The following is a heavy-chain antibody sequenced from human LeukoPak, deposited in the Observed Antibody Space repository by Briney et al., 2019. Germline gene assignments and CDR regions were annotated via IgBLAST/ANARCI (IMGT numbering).Heavy chain of an antibody. V-gene: IGHV3-7*01. D-gene: IGHD1-14*01. CDR2: INQDGSEK. J-gene: IGHJ4*02. Sequence: PGGSLRLSCVASGFIFSNYWMSWVRQAPGKGLEWVASINQDGSEKYYVDSVKGRFTISRDNAKNSLYLQMNSLRAEDTAVYYCARDRKRSTLADFAYWGQGTLVTVSS. CDR1: GFIFSNYW. CDR3: ARDRKRSTLADFAY.